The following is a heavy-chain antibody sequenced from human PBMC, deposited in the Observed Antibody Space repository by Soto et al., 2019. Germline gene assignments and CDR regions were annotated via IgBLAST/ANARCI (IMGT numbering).Heavy chain of an antibody. D-gene: IGHD2-2*01. Sequence: ASVKVSCKASGYTFTSYDINWVRQATGQGLEWMGWMNPNSGNTGYAQKFRGRVTMTRNTSISTAYMELSSLRSEDTAVYYCAREFIVVVPAAGYYYMDVWGKGTTVTVYS. CDR1: GYTFTSYD. V-gene: IGHV1-8*01. CDR2: MNPNSGNT. CDR3: AREFIVVVPAAGYYYMDV. J-gene: IGHJ6*03.